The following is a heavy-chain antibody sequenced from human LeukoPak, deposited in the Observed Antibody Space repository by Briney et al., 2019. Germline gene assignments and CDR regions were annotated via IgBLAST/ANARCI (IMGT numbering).Heavy chain of an antibody. D-gene: IGHD2-15*01. V-gene: IGHV4-34*01. CDR1: GFTFSSYS. Sequence: GSLRLACAASGFTFSSYSMNWVRQARGKGLEWLGEINHSGSTNYNPSLKSRVTISVDTSKDQFSLKLSSVTAADTAVYYCARGSRQYCSGGSCYSGYYYYYYMDVWGKGTTVTVSS. CDR2: INHSGST. CDR3: ARGSRQYCSGGSCYSGYYYYYYMDV. J-gene: IGHJ6*03.